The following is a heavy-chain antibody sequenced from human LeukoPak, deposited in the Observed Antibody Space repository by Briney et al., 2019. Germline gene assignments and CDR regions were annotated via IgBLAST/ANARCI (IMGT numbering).Heavy chain of an antibody. V-gene: IGHV3-7*01. CDR3: ARLSTSISCFGFDL. D-gene: IGHD2-2*01. CDR2: IKQDESEK. J-gene: IGHJ3*01. CDR1: GFTLSRYW. Sequence: GGSLRLSCEASGFTLSRYWMSWVRQAPGKGLEWVANIKQDESEKYYVDSVKGRFTISRDNAKNSLYLQVNSLRAEDTAVYYCARLSTSISCFGFDLWGQGTTVTVSS.